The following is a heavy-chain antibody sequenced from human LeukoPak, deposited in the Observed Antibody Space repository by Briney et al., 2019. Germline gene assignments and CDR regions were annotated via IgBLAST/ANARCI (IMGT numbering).Heavy chain of an antibody. Sequence: GGSLRLSCAASGFTFSSNAMSWVRQAPGKGLEWVSAIRGSGGSTYYADSVKGRFTISRDNSKSTLNLQMNSLRVEDTAVYYCAKDPRASSAYYYDRLGYWGQGTLVTVSS. V-gene: IGHV3-23*01. CDR3: AKDPRASSAYYYDRLGY. CDR2: IRGSGGST. CDR1: GFTFSSNA. J-gene: IGHJ4*02. D-gene: IGHD3-22*01.